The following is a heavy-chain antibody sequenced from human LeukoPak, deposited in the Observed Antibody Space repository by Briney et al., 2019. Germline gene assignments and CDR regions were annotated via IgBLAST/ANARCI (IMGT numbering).Heavy chain of an antibody. CDR3: AKRRGLELLYYYYMDV. Sequence: PGGSLRLSCAASGFTFSSYSMNWVRQAPGKGLEWVSHISAASHGIYYADSVKGRFTISRDNSKNTLYLQMNSLRAEDTAVYYCAKRRGLELLYYYYMDVWGKGTTVTVSS. CDR1: GFTFSSYS. J-gene: IGHJ6*03. CDR2: ISAASHGI. D-gene: IGHD1-7*01. V-gene: IGHV3-48*01.